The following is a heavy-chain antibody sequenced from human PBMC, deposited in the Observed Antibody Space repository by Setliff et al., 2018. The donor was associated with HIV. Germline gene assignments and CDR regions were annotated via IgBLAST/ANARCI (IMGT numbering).Heavy chain of an antibody. V-gene: IGHV4-4*07. CDR1: ADSLDGYY. D-gene: IGHD1-7*01. Sequence: ASETLSLTCTVSADSLDGYYWAWIRQPAGKGLEWIGRIQISGSTDSNPSLMSRVTMSLDASKNQFSLRLTSVTPADTGVYYCARVNGIELSVHYYFMDVWGKGTTVTVSS. J-gene: IGHJ6*03. CDR3: ARVNGIELSVHYYFMDV. CDR2: IQISGST.